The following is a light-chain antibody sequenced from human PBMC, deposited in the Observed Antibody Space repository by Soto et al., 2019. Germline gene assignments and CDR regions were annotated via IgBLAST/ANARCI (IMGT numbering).Light chain of an antibody. CDR2: AAY. V-gene: IGKV3-20*01. J-gene: IGKJ1*01. Sequence: GLKKSPDTLSLSKGERATISCRASQSVPNNYLAWYLQKPGQAPKVLIYAAYNRATGIPDRFSGSGSGTDFTLTIRRLEPEDFAVFYCQQSGGGPWTFGQGTNVDIK. CDR3: QQSGGGPWT. CDR1: QSVPNNY.